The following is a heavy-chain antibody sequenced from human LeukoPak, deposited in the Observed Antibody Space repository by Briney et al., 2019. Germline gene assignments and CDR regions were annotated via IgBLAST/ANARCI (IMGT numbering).Heavy chain of an antibody. CDR1: GGSFSGDY. J-gene: IGHJ5*02. CDR3: AIGVMVGATSNWFDP. CDR2: INHSGST. V-gene: IGHV4-34*01. Sequence: SETLSLTCAVYGGSFSGDYWSWSRQPPGKGLEWIGEINHSGSTNNNPSLTSRVTISVDTSKNQISLKLSSVTAADTAVYYCAIGVMVGATSNWFDPWGQETLVTVSS. D-gene: IGHD1-26*01.